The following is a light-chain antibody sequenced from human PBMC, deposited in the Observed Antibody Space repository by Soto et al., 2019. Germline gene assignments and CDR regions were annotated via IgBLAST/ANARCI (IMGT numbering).Light chain of an antibody. CDR2: YVD. Sequence: QSALTQPASVSGSPGQSITISCTGTSRDVGAYDYVSWYLQYPYKAPQLLLYYVDHRPSRISNRFSGSKSGNTACLPISGLQAEDEGEYYCCSYAYGRIYFFGTGTKLTVL. J-gene: IGLJ1*01. CDR3: CSYAYGRIYF. CDR1: SRDVGAYDY. V-gene: IGLV2-14*03.